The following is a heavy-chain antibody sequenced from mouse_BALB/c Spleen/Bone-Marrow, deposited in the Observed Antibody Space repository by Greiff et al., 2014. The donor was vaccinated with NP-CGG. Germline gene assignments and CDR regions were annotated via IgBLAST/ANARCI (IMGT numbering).Heavy chain of an antibody. V-gene: IGHV1S137*01. J-gene: IGHJ3*01. CDR3: ARGIDDYDAWIAY. CDR2: ISTYYGDA. CDR1: GYTFTDYA. Sequence: QVQLQQPGAELVRPGVSVKISCKGSGYTFTDYAMHWVKQSHAKSLEWIGVISTYYGDASYNQKFMGKATMTVDKSSSTAYMELARLTSEDSAIYYCARGIDDYDAWIAYWGQGTLVTVSA. D-gene: IGHD2-4*01.